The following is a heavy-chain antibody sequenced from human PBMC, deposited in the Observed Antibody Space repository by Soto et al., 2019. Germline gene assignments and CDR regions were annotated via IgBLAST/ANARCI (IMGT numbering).Heavy chain of an antibody. CDR2: INDGNGNK. CDR1: GYTFTCYA. J-gene: IGHJ3*02. CDR3: ARDQRSPAAFDI. Sequence: ASLKVSCKASGYTFTCYAMGWVRQATGQRIEGRGWINDGNGNKNYSQKFQGRVTITRDPYASTAYMELSSLRSEDKDVYYCARDQRSPAAFDIWGQGTMVT. V-gene: IGHV1-3*01. D-gene: IGHD2-2*01.